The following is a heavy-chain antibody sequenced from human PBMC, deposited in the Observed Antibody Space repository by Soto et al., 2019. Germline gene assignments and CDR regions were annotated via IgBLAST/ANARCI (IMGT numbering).Heavy chain of an antibody. D-gene: IGHD2-2*01. Sequence: SETLSLTCTVSGGSLNTYYWSWVRQPPGKGLEWIGYISYSGSTSYNPSLKNRLTISLHASRNRFSLNLRSVTAADTAIYYCARGTRATQYYYYFYGMDIWGQGTTVTVSS. CDR1: GGSLNTYY. V-gene: IGHV4-59*01. CDR2: ISYSGST. CDR3: ARGTRATQYYYYFYGMDI. J-gene: IGHJ6*02.